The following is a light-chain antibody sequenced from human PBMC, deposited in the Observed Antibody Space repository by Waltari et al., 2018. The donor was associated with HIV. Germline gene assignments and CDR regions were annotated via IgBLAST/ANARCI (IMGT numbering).Light chain of an antibody. CDR1: TSNIAAGYA. CDR2: SND. Sequence: QSVLTQPPSVSGAPGQGVAIACTGSTSNIAAGYAVPCYQVLPGTVPKLLIFSNDTRPSGVPDRFSASKSPTSASLAITGLQPEDEADYYCQSYDSGLSATVFGGGTRLTVL. V-gene: IGLV1-40*01. CDR3: QSYDSGLSATV. J-gene: IGLJ3*02.